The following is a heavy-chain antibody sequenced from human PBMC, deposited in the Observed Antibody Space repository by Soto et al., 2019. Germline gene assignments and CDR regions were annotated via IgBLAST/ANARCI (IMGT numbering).Heavy chain of an antibody. D-gene: IGHD6-6*01. Sequence: QVQLVESGGGVVQPGRSLRLSCAASGFTFSSYGMRWVRQAPGKGLEWVAVIWYGGSNKYYADSVKGRFTISRDNSKNKQNLQMNSLRAEDTAVYYWARRARGGQKYSSSSGYLDYWGQGTLVTVSS. CDR3: ARRARGGQKYSSSSGYLDY. CDR2: IWYGGSNK. V-gene: IGHV3-33*01. CDR1: GFTFSSYG. J-gene: IGHJ4*02.